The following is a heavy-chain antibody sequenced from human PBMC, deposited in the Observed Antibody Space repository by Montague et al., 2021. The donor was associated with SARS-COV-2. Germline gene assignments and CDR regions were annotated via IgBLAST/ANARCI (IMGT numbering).Heavy chain of an antibody. Sequence: SLSLSCAASGFTLTDYYMSWVRQAPGEGLEWVANIRQDGEESNYVASVRGRFTISRDNARNSLYLQMNSLRGDDTAVYYCARGSPGIGMDAWGQGTTVTVSS. V-gene: IGHV3-7*01. CDR2: IRQDGEES. CDR3: ARGSPGIGMDA. D-gene: IGHD1-26*01. J-gene: IGHJ6*02. CDR1: GFTLTDYY.